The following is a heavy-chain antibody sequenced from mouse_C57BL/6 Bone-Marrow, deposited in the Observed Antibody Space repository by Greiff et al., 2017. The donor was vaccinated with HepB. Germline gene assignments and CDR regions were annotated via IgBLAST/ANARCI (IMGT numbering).Heavy chain of an antibody. CDR3: TREGFITTVFYYFDY. J-gene: IGHJ2*01. CDR2: IYPGNSDT. CDR1: GYTFTSYW. V-gene: IGHV1-5*01. D-gene: IGHD1-1*01. Sequence: VQLQQSGTVLARPGASVKMSCKTSGYTFTSYWMHWVKQRPGQGLEWIGAIYPGNSDTSYNQKFKGKAKLTAVTSASTAYMELSSLTNEDSAVYYVTREGFITTVFYYFDYWGQGTTLTVSS.